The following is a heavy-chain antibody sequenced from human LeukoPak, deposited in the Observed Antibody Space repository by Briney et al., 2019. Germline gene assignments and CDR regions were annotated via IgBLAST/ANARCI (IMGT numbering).Heavy chain of an antibody. CDR2: ISYDGSNK. J-gene: IGHJ6*02. Sequence: GRSLRLSCAASGFTFSSYAMHWVRQAPGKGLEWVAVISYDGSNKYYADSVKGRFTISRDNSKNTLYLQMNSLRAEDTAVYYCARDGVAGVGMDVWGQGTTVTVSS. CDR1: GFTFSSYA. D-gene: IGHD6-19*01. V-gene: IGHV3-30-3*01. CDR3: ARDGVAGVGMDV.